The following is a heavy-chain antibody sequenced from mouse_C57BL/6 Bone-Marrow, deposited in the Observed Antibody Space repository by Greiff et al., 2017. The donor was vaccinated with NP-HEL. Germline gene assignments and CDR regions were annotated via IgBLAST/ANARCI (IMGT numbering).Heavy chain of an antibody. CDR3: ARGNYYGSTSWFGY. V-gene: IGHV1-18*01. CDR1: GYAFTEYT. J-gene: IGHJ3*01. D-gene: IGHD1-1*01. CDR2: FNPNNGGT. Sequence: VQLQQSGPELVKPGTSVHISCKTSGYAFTEYTMRWVKQSHGKSLEWIGGFNPNNGGTTYNQRFKGKATLTVAKSSTTAYMELRSLTSEDSAVYYCARGNYYGSTSWFGYWGQGTLVTVST.